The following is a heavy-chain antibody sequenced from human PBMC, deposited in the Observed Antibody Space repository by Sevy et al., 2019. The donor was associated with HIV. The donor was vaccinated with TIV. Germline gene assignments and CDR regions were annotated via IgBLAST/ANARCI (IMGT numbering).Heavy chain of an antibody. D-gene: IGHD1-26*01. J-gene: IGHJ4*02. Sequence: GESLNISCKGSGYSFNNYWIGWVRQMPGKGLEWMGIIYPADSDTKYSPSFQGQVTFSADKSISTAYLQWSSLKASDTAIYYCATYSGSYSYHFESWGQGTLVTVSS. CDR2: IYPADSDT. V-gene: IGHV5-51*01. CDR3: ATYSGSYSYHFES. CDR1: GYSFNNYW.